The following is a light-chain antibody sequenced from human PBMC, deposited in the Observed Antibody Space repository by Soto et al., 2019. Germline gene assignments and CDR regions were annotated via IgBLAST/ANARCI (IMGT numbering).Light chain of an antibody. J-gene: IGKJ1*01. V-gene: IGKV1-39*01. CDR3: QQSYSTPRT. CDR2: AAS. CDR1: QSISSY. Sequence: DIQMTQSPSSLSASVGGGVTITCRASQSISSYLNWYQQKPGKAPKLLIYAASSLQSGVPSRFSGSGSGTDFTLTISSLQPEDFATYYCQQSYSTPRTFGQGTRWIS.